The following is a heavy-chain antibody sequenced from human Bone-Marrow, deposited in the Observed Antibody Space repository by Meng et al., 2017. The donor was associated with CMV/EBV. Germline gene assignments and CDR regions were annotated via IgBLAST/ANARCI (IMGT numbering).Heavy chain of an antibody. CDR1: GFTFSSYS. CDR3: ATSITIFGVPS. CDR2: ISSSSSYI. D-gene: IGHD3-3*01. V-gene: IGHV3-21*01. J-gene: IGHJ5*02. Sequence: GGSLRLSCAASGFTFSSYSMNWVRQAPGKGLEWVSSISSSSSYIYYANSVKGRFTISRDNAKNSLFLQMNSLRAEDKAVYYCATSITIFGVPSWGQGTLVTVSS.